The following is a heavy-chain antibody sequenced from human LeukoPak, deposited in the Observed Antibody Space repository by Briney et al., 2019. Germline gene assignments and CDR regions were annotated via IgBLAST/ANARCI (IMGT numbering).Heavy chain of an antibody. Sequence: GESLKISCKGSGYSFTSYWIGWVRQMPGKGLEWMGIIYPGDSDTRYSPSFQGQVTISADKSISTAYLQWSSLKASDTAMYYCARSPSELRYFDWLLPYYFDYWGQGTLVTVSS. D-gene: IGHD3-9*01. CDR3: ARSPSELRYFDWLLPYYFDY. CDR1: GYSFTSYW. CDR2: IYPGDSDT. J-gene: IGHJ4*02. V-gene: IGHV5-51*01.